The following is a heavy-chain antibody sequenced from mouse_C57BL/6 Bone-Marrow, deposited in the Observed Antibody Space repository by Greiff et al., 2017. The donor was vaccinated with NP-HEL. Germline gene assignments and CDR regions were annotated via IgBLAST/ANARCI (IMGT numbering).Heavy chain of an antibody. CDR2: INPNNGGT. V-gene: IGHV1-18*01. D-gene: IGHD1-1*01. CDR1: GYTFTDYN. CDR3: ARCNYGSSPYFDY. Sequence: EVQLQQSGPELVKPGASVKIPCKASGYTFTDYNMDWVKQSHGKSLEWIGDINPNNGGTIYNQKFKGKATLTVDKSSSTAYMELRSLTSEDTAVYYCARCNYGSSPYFDYWGQGTTLTVSS. J-gene: IGHJ2*01.